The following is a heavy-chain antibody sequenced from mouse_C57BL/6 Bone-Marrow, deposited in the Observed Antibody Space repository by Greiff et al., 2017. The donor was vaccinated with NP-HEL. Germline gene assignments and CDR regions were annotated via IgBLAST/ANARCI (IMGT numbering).Heavy chain of an antibody. Sequence: QVQLQQSGAELAKPGASVKLSCKASGYTFTSYWMHWVKQRPGQGLEWIGYINPSSGYTKYNQKFKDKATLTEDKSSSTAYMQLSSLTYEDSAVYYCARDYGSSSFAYWGQGTLVTVSA. CDR1: GYTFTSYW. CDR3: ARDYGSSSFAY. J-gene: IGHJ3*01. D-gene: IGHD1-1*01. CDR2: INPSSGYT. V-gene: IGHV1-7*01.